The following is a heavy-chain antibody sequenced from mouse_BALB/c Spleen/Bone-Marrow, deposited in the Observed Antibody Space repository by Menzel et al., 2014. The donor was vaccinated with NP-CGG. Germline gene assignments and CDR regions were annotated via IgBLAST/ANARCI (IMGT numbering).Heavy chain of an antibody. CDR2: INPNNGGT. D-gene: IGHD2-3*01. J-gene: IGHJ2*01. V-gene: IGHV1-18*01. CDR1: GYTFTDYN. CDR3: ARRRGYDGYYEGFDY. Sequence: EVQLQQSGPELVKPGALVKIPCKASGYTFTDYNMDWVKQSHGKSLEWIGDINPNNGGTIYNQKFKGKATLTVDKSSSTAYMELRSLTSEDTAAYYCARRRGYDGYYEGFDYWGQGTTLTVSS.